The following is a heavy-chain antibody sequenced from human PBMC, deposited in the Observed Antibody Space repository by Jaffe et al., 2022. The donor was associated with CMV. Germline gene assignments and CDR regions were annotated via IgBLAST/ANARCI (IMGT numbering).Heavy chain of an antibody. Sequence: QVQLVESGGGVVQPGRSLRLSCAASGFTFSSYGMHWVRQAPGKGLEWVAVIWYDGSNKYYADSVKGRFTISRDNSKNTLYLQMNSLRAEDTAVYYCARDLALPGIAAAGVIDDYGMDVWGQGTTVTVSS. V-gene: IGHV3-33*01. CDR3: ARDLALPGIAAAGVIDDYGMDV. D-gene: IGHD6-13*01. CDR1: GFTFSSYG. J-gene: IGHJ6*02. CDR2: IWYDGSNK.